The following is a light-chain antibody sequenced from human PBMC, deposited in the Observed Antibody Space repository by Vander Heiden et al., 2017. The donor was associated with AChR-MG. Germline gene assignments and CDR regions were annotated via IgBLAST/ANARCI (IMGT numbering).Light chain of an antibody. CDR2: DAS. CDR3: QQYDNLPPYT. V-gene: IGKV1-33*01. Sequence: DIPMTQFPSSLSASVGDRVTITCPGRQDISNYLKWYQQKPGKAPKLLIYDASNLETGVPSRFSGSGSGTDFTFTISSLQPEDIATYYCQQYDNLPPYTFGQGTKLEIK. CDR1: QDISNY. J-gene: IGKJ2*01.